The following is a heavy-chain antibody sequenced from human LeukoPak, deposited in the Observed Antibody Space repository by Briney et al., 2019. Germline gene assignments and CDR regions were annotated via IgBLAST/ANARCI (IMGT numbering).Heavy chain of an antibody. CDR2: IKQDGGEK. J-gene: IGHJ4*02. CDR1: GVTFSSYW. D-gene: IGHD5-18*01. Sequence: PGGSLRLSCAGSGVTFSSYWMSWVRQAPGKGLEWVANIKQDGGEKYYVDSVKGRFTISRDNAKNSLYLQMNSLGAEDTAVYYCARDGYNYGLYYFDYWGQGTLVTVSS. CDR3: ARDGYNYGLYYFDY. V-gene: IGHV3-7*05.